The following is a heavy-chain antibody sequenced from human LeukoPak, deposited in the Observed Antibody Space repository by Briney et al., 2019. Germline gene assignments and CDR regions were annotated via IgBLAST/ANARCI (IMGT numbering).Heavy chain of an antibody. Sequence: GGSLRLSCAASGFTFSSYAMSWVRQAPGKGLEWVSAISGSGGSTYYADSVKGRFNISRDNSKNTLYLQMNSLRAEDTAVYYCAKGPGNDYVWGSYAYWGQGTLVTVSS. CDR1: GFTFSSYA. V-gene: IGHV3-23*01. D-gene: IGHD3-16*01. J-gene: IGHJ4*02. CDR2: ISGSGGST. CDR3: AKGPGNDYVWGSYAY.